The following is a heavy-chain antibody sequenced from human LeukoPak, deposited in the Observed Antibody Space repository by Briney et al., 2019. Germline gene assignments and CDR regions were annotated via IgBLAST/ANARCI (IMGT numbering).Heavy chain of an antibody. Sequence: GGSLRLSCAASGFTFSSHVMSWVRQTPGKELEWVSAIDGGGHTTYYADSVKGRFTISRDNSKNTLYLQMNSLRAEDTAVYYCARDSPTFYYYDSSGYIDAFDIWGQGTMVTVSS. D-gene: IGHD3-22*01. J-gene: IGHJ3*02. CDR1: GFTFSSHV. V-gene: IGHV3-23*01. CDR3: ARDSPTFYYYDSSGYIDAFDI. CDR2: IDGGGHTT.